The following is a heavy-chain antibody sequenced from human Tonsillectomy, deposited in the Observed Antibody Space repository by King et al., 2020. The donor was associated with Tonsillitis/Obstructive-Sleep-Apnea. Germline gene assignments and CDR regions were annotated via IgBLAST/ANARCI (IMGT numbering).Heavy chain of an antibody. J-gene: IGHJ6*04. V-gene: IGHV3-53*01. CDR1: GFTVSSNY. D-gene: IGHD6-6*01. CDR3: ARDQRSNRSSQGHYFYYGRDV. CDR2: IYSGGST. Sequence: EVQLVESGGGLIQPGGSLRLSCAASGFTVSSNYMSWVRQAPGKGLEWVSVIYSGGSTYYADSVKGRFTISRDKSKNTLYLQMNSLRAEDTAVYFCARDQRSNRSSQGHYFYYGRDVWGEGTTVTVSP.